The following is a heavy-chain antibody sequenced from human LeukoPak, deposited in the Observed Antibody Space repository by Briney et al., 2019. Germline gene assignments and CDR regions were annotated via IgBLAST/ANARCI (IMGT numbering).Heavy chain of an antibody. CDR1: GGTFSSYA. J-gene: IGHJ4*02. D-gene: IGHD1-26*01. CDR3: ARDPTHGSPNADY. V-gene: IGHV1-69*04. Sequence: SVKVSCKASGGTFSSYAIRWVRQARGRGREWMGRIIPILGIAHYAQKFQGRVTITADKSTSTAYMELSSLRSEDTAVYYCARDPTHGSPNADYWGQGTLVTVSS. CDR2: IIPILGIA.